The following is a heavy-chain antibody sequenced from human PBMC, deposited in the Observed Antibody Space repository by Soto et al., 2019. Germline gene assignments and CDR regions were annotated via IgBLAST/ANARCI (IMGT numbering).Heavy chain of an antibody. V-gene: IGHV4-61*01. CDR1: GGSVSSGSYY. CDR3: ARNFGNRDYDSSGSNWFDP. D-gene: IGHD3-22*01. CDR2: IYYSGST. Sequence: SETLSLTCTVSGGSVSSGSYYWSWIRQPPGKGLEWIGYIYYSGSTNYNPSLKSRVTISVDTSKNQFSLKLSSVTAADTAVYYCARNFGNRDYDSSGSNWFDPWGKGTRVTVSS. J-gene: IGHJ5*02.